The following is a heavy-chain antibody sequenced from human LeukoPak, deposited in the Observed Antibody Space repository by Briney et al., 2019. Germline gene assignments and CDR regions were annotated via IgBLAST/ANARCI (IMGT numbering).Heavy chain of an antibody. Sequence: SETLSLTCTVSGGSISSYYWSWIRQPPGKGLEWIGYIYYSGSTNYNPSLKSRVTISVDTSKNQFSLKLSSVTAADTAVYYCAIDSSGYYNGYWGQGTLVTVSS. CDR1: GGSISSYY. CDR2: IYYSGST. D-gene: IGHD3-22*01. CDR3: AIDSSGYYNGY. V-gene: IGHV4-59*12. J-gene: IGHJ4*02.